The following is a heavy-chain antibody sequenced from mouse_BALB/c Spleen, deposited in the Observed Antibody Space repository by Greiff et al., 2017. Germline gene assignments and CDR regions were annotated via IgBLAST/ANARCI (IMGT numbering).Heavy chain of an antibody. Sequence: VQLQQSGAELVKPGASVKLSCKASGYTFTSYWMHWVKQRPGQGLEWIGEINPSNGRTNYNEKFKSKATLTVDKSSSTAYMQLSSLTSEDSAVYYCARSYYAYAMDYWGQGTSVTVSS. V-gene: IGHV1S81*02. CDR2: INPSNGRT. J-gene: IGHJ4*01. CDR1: GYTFTSYW. D-gene: IGHD2-10*01. CDR3: ARSYYAYAMDY.